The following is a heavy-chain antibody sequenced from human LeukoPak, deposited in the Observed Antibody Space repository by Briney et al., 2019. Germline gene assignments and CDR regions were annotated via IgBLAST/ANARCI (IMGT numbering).Heavy chain of an antibody. D-gene: IGHD2-8*01. J-gene: IGHJ4*02. CDR1: GFSFSTSG. V-gene: IGHV3-30*02. CDR2: IRHDAIAE. CDR3: AKDKGTNSFDY. Sequence: GVSPRLSCAASGFSFSTSGMHWVRQAPGQRLEWVAFIRHDAIAEYYADSVKGRFTISRDTPKNTIYLQMNSLRTEDTAIYYCAKDKGTNSFDYWGQGTLVTVSS.